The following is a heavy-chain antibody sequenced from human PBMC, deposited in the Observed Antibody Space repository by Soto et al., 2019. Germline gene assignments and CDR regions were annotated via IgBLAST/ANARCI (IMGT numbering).Heavy chain of an antibody. J-gene: IGHJ4*02. CDR1: GFTFSSHS. CDR3: ARLDRGSLHY. V-gene: IGHV3-21*01. CDR2: ISSSSSYI. D-gene: IGHD6-25*01. Sequence: EVQLVESGGGLVKPGGSLRLSCAASGFTFSSHSMNWVRQAPGKGLEWVSSISSSSSYIYYADSVKGRFTISRDNAKNLVYLHMNSLRAEDTAVYYCARLDRGSLHYWGRGTLVTVSS.